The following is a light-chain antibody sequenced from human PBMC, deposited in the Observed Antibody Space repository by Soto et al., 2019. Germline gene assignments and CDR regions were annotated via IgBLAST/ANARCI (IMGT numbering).Light chain of an antibody. CDR3: CSYGGYFWV. V-gene: IGLV2-11*01. Sequence: QSALTQPRSVSGSPGQSVTISCTGTSSDVGGYDYVSWSQHHPGKVPKLMIYDVTKRPSGVPDRFSASKSGNTASLTISGLQAEDEADYYCCSYGGYFWVFGGGTKVTVL. CDR2: DVT. CDR1: SSDVGGYDY. J-gene: IGLJ3*02.